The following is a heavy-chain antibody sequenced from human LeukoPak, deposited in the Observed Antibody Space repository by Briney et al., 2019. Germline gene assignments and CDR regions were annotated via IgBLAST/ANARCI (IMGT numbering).Heavy chain of an antibody. CDR1: GFTFSRFP. V-gene: IGHV3-30-3*01. J-gene: IGHJ4*02. Sequence: PGGSLRLSCAASGFTFSRFPMHWVRQAPGKGLDWVALISSDGCDKKYADSVKGRFTMSRDNSKNTLYLQLHSLRLEDTAVYYCARDYPADHWGQGTLVTVSS. CDR2: ISSDGCDK. CDR3: ARDYPADH.